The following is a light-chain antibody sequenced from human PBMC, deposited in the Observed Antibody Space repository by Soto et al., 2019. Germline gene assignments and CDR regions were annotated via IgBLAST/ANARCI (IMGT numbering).Light chain of an antibody. J-gene: IGKJ4*01. Sequence: DIQLTQSPSFLSASVGDRVTITCRASQSISSWLAWYQQKPGKAPKLLIYKASSLDSGVPSRFSGSGSGTEFTLTISSLQPDDFATYYCQQYNSYSLTFGGGTKVDIK. V-gene: IGKV1-5*03. CDR1: QSISSW. CDR2: KAS. CDR3: QQYNSYSLT.